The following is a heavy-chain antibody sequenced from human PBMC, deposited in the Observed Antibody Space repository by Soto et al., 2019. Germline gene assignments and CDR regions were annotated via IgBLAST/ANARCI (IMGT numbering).Heavy chain of an antibody. CDR1: GFTVSSNY. CDR2: IYSGGST. D-gene: IGHD6-6*01. Sequence: GGSLRLSCAASGFTVSSNYMSWVRQAPGKGLEWVSVIYSGGSTYYADSVKGRFTISRDNSKNTLYLQMNSLRAEDTAVYYCGRVGAPGSSPPHFDYGGQGTLVTVSS. J-gene: IGHJ4*02. CDR3: GRVGAPGSSPPHFDY. V-gene: IGHV3-53*01.